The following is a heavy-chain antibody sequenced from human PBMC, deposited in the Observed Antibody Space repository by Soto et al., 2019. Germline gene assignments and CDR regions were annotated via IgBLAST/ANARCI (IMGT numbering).Heavy chain of an antibody. D-gene: IGHD6-13*01. CDR3: AKYTSSWYDAFDI. Sequence: EVQLLESGGGLVQPGGSLRLSCAASGFTFSSYAMSWVRQAPGKGLEWVSAISGSGGSTYYADSVKGRFTISRDNSKNTLYLQMNSLRADDTAVYYCAKYTSSWYDAFDIWGQGTMVTVSS. J-gene: IGHJ3*02. CDR1: GFTFSSYA. CDR2: ISGSGGST. V-gene: IGHV3-23*01.